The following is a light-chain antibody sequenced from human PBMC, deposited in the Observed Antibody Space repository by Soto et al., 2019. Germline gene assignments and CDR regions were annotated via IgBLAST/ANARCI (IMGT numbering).Light chain of an antibody. CDR3: QQYNTYSWT. J-gene: IGKJ1*01. CDR2: DAS. V-gene: IGKV1-5*01. Sequence: IPVNKSPSILSASVGVRDTIPFRGSQSISGWLAWYQQRPGRAPKLLIYDASTLESGVPSRFSGSGSGTEFTLTISSLQPDDFATYYCQQYNTYSWTFGQGAKVDI. CDR1: QSISGW.